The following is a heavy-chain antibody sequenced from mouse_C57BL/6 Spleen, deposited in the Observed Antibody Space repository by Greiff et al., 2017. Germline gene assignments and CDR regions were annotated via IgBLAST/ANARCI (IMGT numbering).Heavy chain of an antibody. CDR2: IHPSDSDT. D-gene: IGHD1-1*01. CDR1: GYTFTSYW. Sequence: QVQLQQPGAELVKPGASVKVSCKASGYTFTSYWMHWVKQRPGQGLEWIGRIHPSDSDTNYNQKFKGKATLTVDKSSSTAYLRLSSLTSEASAVYYCAIYYCGAGYYFDYWGQGTTLTVAS. CDR3: AIYYCGAGYYFDY. J-gene: IGHJ2*01. V-gene: IGHV1-74*01.